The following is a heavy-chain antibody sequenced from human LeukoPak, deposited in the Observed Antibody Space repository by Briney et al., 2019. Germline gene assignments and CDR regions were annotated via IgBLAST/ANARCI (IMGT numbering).Heavy chain of an antibody. V-gene: IGHV4-59*08. D-gene: IGHD3-10*01. CDR3: ARLPSGWFGGDAFDI. CDR1: GGSISSYY. Sequence: PSETLSLTCTVSGGSISSYYWSWIRQPPGKGLEWIGYIYYSGSTNYNPSLKSRVTISVDTSKNQFSLKLSSVTAADTAVYYCARLPSGWFGGDAFDIWGQGTMVTVSS. J-gene: IGHJ3*02. CDR2: IYYSGST.